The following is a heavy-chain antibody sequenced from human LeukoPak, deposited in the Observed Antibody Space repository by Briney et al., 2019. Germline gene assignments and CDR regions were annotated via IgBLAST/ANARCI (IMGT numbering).Heavy chain of an antibody. J-gene: IGHJ4*02. CDR2: ISYDGSNK. V-gene: IGHV3-30*03. D-gene: IGHD3-22*01. CDR3: SRSYYDGSGYQYYFDY. Sequence: GGSLRLSCAVCGFTFRRYGMHCVRHARGKGREWVAVISYDGSNKYYAGSVKGRYTISRDNSKNTLYLQMNSLRAEDTAVYYCSRSYYDGSGYQYYFDYWGQGTLVTVSS. CDR1: GFTFRRYG.